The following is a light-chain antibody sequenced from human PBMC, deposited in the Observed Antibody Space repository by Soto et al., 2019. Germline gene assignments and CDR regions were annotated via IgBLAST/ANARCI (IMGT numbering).Light chain of an antibody. V-gene: IGKV3-20*01. J-gene: IGKJ1*01. CDR3: QNFDSAPQT. CDR2: ATS. Sequence: EFVLTQSPGTLSLSPGETATLSCRASQSVSSSYLAWYQQKPGQAPRLLIYATSNRATGIPARFSGSGSGTDFTLTISSLEPEDFATYYCQNFDSAPQTFGQGTKVDIK. CDR1: QSVSSSY.